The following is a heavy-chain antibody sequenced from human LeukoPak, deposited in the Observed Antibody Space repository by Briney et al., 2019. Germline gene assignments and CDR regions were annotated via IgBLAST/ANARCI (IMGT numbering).Heavy chain of an antibody. CDR1: GYTFTGYY. Sequence: GASVKVSCKASGYTFTGYYMHWVRQAPGQGLEWMGIINPSGGSTSYAQKFQGRVTMTRDTSTSTVYMELSSLRSEDTAVYYCARESEAYDFWSGYFGWGQGTLVTVSS. D-gene: IGHD3-3*01. J-gene: IGHJ4*02. CDR2: INPSGGST. V-gene: IGHV1-46*01. CDR3: ARESEAYDFWSGYFG.